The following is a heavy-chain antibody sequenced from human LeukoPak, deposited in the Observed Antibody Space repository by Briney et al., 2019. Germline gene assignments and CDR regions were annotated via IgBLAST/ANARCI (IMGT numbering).Heavy chain of an antibody. D-gene: IGHD3-3*01. Sequence: PGGSLRLSCAASAFTVSNNYMSWVRQAPGKGLVWVSRIKSDGIGTVYADSVKGRFTISRDNAKNSLYLQMNSLRAEDTAVYYCARDPGRITIFGVVITEGMDVWGQGTTVTVSS. CDR3: ARDPGRITIFGVVITEGMDV. CDR2: IKSDGIGT. J-gene: IGHJ6*02. CDR1: AFTVSNNY. V-gene: IGHV3-74*01.